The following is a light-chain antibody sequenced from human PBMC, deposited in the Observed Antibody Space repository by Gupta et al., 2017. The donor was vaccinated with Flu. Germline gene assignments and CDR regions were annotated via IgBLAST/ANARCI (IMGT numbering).Light chain of an antibody. CDR2: DVF. CDR3: QQDDNAPFT. CDR1: KNIDNY. J-gene: IGKJ5*01. Sequence: DIQMTQFPSSLSASVGDRVSITRQATKNIDNYLNWYQQRPGKAPKLLIYDVFSLETGVPSRFSGSGSGKDFTLIIDSLQPEDVATYYCQQDDNAPFTFGQGTLVDIK. V-gene: IGKV1-33*01.